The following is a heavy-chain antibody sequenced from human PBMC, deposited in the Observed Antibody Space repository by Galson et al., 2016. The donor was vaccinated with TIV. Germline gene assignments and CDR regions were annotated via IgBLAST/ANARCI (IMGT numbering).Heavy chain of an antibody. CDR2: TSGSGGIT. CDR1: GFTFNNYA. J-gene: IGHJ3*01. CDR3: AKRRNYGGDALES. D-gene: IGHD4-23*01. Sequence: SLRLSCAASGFTFNNYAMHWARQAPGKGLEWVSGTSGSGGITYIAESVKGRFAISRDNSRDTLYLQLNSLRAEDTAAYYYAKRRNYGGDALESWGQGTMVTVSS. V-gene: IGHV3-23*01.